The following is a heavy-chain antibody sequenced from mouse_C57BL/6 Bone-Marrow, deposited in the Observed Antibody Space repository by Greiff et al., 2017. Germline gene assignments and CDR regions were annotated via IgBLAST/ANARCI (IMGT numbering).Heavy chain of an antibody. CDR2: INNDGSST. J-gene: IGHJ2*01. CDR3: AREVVSSPDFDY. Sequence: DVKLVESEGGLVQPGSSMKLSCTASGFTFSDYYMAWVRQVPEKGLEWVANINNDGSSTYYLDSLKSRFIISRDTAKNSLYLQMSSLKSEDTATYYCAREVVSSPDFDYWGHGTTLTVSS. CDR1: GFTFSDYY. D-gene: IGHD1-1*01. V-gene: IGHV5-16*01.